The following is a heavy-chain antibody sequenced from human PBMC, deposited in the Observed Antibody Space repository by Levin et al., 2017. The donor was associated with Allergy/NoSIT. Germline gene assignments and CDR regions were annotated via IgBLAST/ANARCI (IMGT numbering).Heavy chain of an antibody. CDR1: GFTFSSYE. Sequence: GESLRISCAASGFTFSSYEMNWVRRAPGKGLEWVSYISSTGSTIYSADSVKGRFTISRDNAKNSLYLHMNSLRAEDTAVYYCARQLGNFWSGYNYFDYWGQGTLVTVSS. CDR3: ARQLGNFWSGYNYFDY. V-gene: IGHV3-48*03. CDR2: ISSTGSTI. D-gene: IGHD3-3*01. J-gene: IGHJ4*02.